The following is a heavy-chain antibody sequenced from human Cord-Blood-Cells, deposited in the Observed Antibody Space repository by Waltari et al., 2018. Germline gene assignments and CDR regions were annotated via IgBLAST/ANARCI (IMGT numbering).Heavy chain of an antibody. J-gene: IGHJ5*02. CDR1: GFTFRSYW. D-gene: IGHD6-13*01. CDR3: ARDLSWGWFDP. V-gene: IGHV3-7*01. Sequence: VQLVESGCSLVQTGGSLSISCPASGFTFRSYWMRWVRQAPGKGREWVANIKQDGSEKYYVDSVKGRFTISRDNAKNSLYLQMNSLRAEDTAVYYCARDLSWGWFDPWGQGTLVTVSS. CDR2: IKQDGSEK.